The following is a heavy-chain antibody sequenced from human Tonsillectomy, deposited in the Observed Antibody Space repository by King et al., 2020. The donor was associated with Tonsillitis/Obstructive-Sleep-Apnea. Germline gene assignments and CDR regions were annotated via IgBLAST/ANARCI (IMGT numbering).Heavy chain of an antibody. D-gene: IGHD3-3*01. CDR3: ARDRGDLEFYFTDV. Sequence: VQLVESGGGVVQPGRSLRLSCAASGFTFTTYALHWVRQAPGTGLEWVAVISYDGRNKYYADSVKGRFTISRDNSKHTLYLQMNSLRAEDTAVYYCARDRGDLEFYFTDVWGKGTTVTVSS. CDR2: ISYDGRNK. V-gene: IGHV3-30*04. CDR1: GFTFTTYA. J-gene: IGHJ6*03.